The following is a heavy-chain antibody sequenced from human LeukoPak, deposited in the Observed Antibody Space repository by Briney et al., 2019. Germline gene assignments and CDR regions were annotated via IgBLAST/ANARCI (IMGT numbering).Heavy chain of an antibody. J-gene: IGHJ5*01. CDR2: IYYSGST. CDR3: ARRKTRGGPIDS. D-gene: IGHD3-16*01. Sequence: SVTLSPTCTVSGDSIHSFYWSWVRQPPGKGLEWIGYIYYSGSTNYNPSLKSRITISVDTSKNQFSLRLSSVTAADTAIYYCARRKTRGGPIDSWGQGTLVTVSS. CDR1: GDSIHSFY. V-gene: IGHV4-59*08.